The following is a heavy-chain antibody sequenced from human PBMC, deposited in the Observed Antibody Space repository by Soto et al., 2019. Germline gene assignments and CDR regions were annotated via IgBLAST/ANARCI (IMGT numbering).Heavy chain of an antibody. CDR1: GYTFTGYY. J-gene: IGHJ5*02. CDR2: INPNSGGT. Sequence: QVQLVQSGAEVKKPGASVKVSCKASGYTFTGYYMHWVRQAPGQGLEWMGWINPNSGGTNYAQKFQGRVTMARDTSISTASMELSRLRSDDTAVYYCARARIAARQTWFDPWGQGTLVTVSS. V-gene: IGHV1-2*02. D-gene: IGHD6-6*01. CDR3: ARARIAARQTWFDP.